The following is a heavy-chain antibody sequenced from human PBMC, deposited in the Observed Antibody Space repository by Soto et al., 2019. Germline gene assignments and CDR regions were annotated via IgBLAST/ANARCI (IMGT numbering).Heavy chain of an antibody. J-gene: IGHJ4*02. CDR1: GGSISSGGYY. V-gene: IGHV4-31*03. CDR3: ARESEDLTSNFDY. Sequence: SETLSLTCTVSGGSISSGGYYWSWIRQHPGKGLEWIGYIYYSGSTYYNPSLKSRVTISVDTSKNQFSLKLSSVTAADTAVYYCARESEDLTSNFDYWGQGTLVTVSS. CDR2: IYYSGST.